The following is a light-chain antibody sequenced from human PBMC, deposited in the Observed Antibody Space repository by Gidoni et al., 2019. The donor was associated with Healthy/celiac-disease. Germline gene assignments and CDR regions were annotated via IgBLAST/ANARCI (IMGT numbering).Light chain of an antibody. CDR2: AAS. J-gene: IGKJ1*01. CDR3: QQSYSTLWT. CDR1: QSISSY. V-gene: IGKV1-39*01. Sequence: IQMPQSPSSLSASGGDRVTITCRASQSISSYLNWYQQKPGKAPKLLIYAASSLQSGVPSRFSGSGSGTDFTLTISSLQPEDFATYYCQQSYSTLWTFXQXTKVEIK.